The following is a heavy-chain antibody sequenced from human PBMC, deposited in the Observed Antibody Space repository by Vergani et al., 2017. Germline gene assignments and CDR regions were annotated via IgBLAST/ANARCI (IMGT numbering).Heavy chain of an antibody. D-gene: IGHD3-22*01. J-gene: IGHJ4*02. CDR1: GGSFFNSRYY. CDR3: ARHVTQDYYNDSDYFDY. CDR2: MDYNGRA. V-gene: IGHV4-39*01. Sequence: QLQLQESGPGLVKPSGTLSLTCSVTGGSFFNSRYYWGWIRQPPGKGLEWIGSMDYNGRAYYTPSLGRRVAISIDTSKMQFSLKLYSLTAADTAIYYCARHVTQDYYNDSDYFDYWGLGTLVTVSS.